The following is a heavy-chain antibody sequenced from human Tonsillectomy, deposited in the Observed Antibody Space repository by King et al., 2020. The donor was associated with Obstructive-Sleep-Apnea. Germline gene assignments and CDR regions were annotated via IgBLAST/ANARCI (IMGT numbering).Heavy chain of an antibody. D-gene: IGHD6-13*01. CDR1: GFTFDDYA. J-gene: IGHJ4*02. Sequence: VQLVESGGGLVQPGRSLRLSCAASGFTFDDYAMHWVRHAPGKGLEWVSGISWNSGSIGYADSVKGRFTISRDNAKNSLYLQMNSLRAEDTALYYCAKETVFRVGSSWYDYWGQGTLVTVSS. CDR3: AKETVFRVGSSWYDY. V-gene: IGHV3-9*01. CDR2: ISWNSGSI.